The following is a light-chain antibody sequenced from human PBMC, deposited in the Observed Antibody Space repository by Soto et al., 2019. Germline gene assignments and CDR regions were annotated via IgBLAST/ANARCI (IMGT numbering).Light chain of an antibody. J-gene: IGKJ4*01. Sequence: EIVMTQSPATLSVSPGERATLSCRASQSVSTNLAWYQQKPGQPPKLLIYGASTGATGIPARFSGSGSGTEFTLTISSQQSEDFAVYYCQQYDNWPPATFGGGTKVEIK. CDR3: QQYDNWPPAT. V-gene: IGKV3-15*01. CDR2: GAS. CDR1: QSVSTN.